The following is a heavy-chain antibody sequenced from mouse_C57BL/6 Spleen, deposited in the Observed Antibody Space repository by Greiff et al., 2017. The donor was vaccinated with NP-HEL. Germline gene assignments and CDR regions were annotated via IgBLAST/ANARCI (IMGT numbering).Heavy chain of an antibody. D-gene: IGHD1-1*01. CDR3: ARDGSSTWFAY. CDR1: GFTFSDYG. J-gene: IGHJ3*01. Sequence: EVKLVESGGGLVKPGGSLKPSCAASGFTFSDYGMHWVRQAPEKGLEWVAYISSGSSTIYYADTVKGRFTISRDNAKNTLFLQMTSLRSEDTAMNYCARDGSSTWFAYWGQGTLVTVSA. CDR2: ISSGSSTI. V-gene: IGHV5-17*01.